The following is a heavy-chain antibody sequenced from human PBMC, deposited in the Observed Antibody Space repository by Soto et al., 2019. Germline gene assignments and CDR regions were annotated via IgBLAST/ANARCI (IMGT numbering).Heavy chain of an antibody. CDR1: GGTFSSYA. D-gene: IGHD5-18*01. Sequence: SVKVSCKASGGTFSSYAISWVLQAPGQGLEWMGGIIPIFGTANYAQKFQGRVTITADESTSTAHMELSSLRSEDTAVYYCARVVSYGPDYYFDYWGQGTLVTVSS. V-gene: IGHV1-69*13. CDR2: IIPIFGTA. J-gene: IGHJ4*02. CDR3: ARVVSYGPDYYFDY.